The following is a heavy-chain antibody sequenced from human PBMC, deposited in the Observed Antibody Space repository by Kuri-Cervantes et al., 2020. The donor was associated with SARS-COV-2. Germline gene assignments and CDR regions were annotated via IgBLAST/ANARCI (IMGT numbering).Heavy chain of an antibody. CDR1: GDSVSSKTYY. D-gene: IGHD4-23*01. CDR2: VYYTGSA. V-gene: IGHV4-39*01. CDR3: ARSGDYGGYYFDY. J-gene: IGHJ4*02. Sequence: SETLSLTCSVSGDSVSSKTYYWGWIRQSPGKGLEWIGSVYYTGSAYYNPPLKSRATLSVDTSKNQFSLKLSSVTAADTAVYYCARSGDYGGYYFDYWGQGTLVTVSS.